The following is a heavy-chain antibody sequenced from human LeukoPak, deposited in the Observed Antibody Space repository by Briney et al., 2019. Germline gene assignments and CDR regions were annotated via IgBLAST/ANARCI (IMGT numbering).Heavy chain of an antibody. CDR3: ARGDFRDYYDSSGYGLGY. J-gene: IGHJ4*02. V-gene: IGHV3-30*04. Sequence: GGSLRLSCAASGFTFSSYAMHWVRQAPGKGLEWVAVISYDGSNKYYADSVKGRFTISRDNSKNTLYLQMNSLRAGDTAVYYCARGDFRDYYDSSGYGLGYWGQGTLVTVSS. CDR1: GFTFSSYA. CDR2: ISYDGSNK. D-gene: IGHD3-22*01.